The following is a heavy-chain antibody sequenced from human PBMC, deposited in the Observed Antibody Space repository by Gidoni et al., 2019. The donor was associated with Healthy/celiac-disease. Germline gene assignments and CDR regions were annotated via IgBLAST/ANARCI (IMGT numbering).Heavy chain of an antibody. CDR3: ARGWLLLRRGRLDYRGADAFDI. D-gene: IGHD3-22*01. Sequence: GKGLEWIGEINHSGSTNYNPSLKSRVTISVDTSKNQFSLKLSSVTAADTAVYYCARGWLLLRRGRLDYRGADAFDIWGQGTMVTVSS. J-gene: IGHJ3*02. CDR2: INHSGST. V-gene: IGHV4-34*01.